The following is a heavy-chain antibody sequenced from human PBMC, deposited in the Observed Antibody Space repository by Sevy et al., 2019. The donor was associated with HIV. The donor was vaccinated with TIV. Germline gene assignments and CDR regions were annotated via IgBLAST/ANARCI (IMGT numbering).Heavy chain of an antibody. CDR3: GRERARSITFDI. Sequence: GGSLRLSCEASGFTFNNFPIHWVRQAPGKGLEWVAVVSFDGGSKYYADSVRGRFTVSRDNSKNTVYLQLNSLRAEATAVYYCGRERARSITFDIWGQGTLVTVSS. CDR2: VSFDGGSK. V-gene: IGHV3-30-3*01. J-gene: IGHJ3*02. CDR1: GFTFNNFP. D-gene: IGHD3-16*01.